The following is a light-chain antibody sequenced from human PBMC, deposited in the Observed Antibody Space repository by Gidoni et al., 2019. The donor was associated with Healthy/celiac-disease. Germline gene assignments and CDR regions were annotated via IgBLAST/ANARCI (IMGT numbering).Light chain of an antibody. Sequence: QSALTQPASVSGSPGQSITIPCTGTSSDVGGYNYVSWYQHHPGKAPKLMIYDVSNRPSGVSNRFSGSKSGNTASLTIAGLQAEDEADYYCSSYTSSSTLAVFGGGTQLTVL. CDR3: SSYTSSSTLAV. V-gene: IGLV2-14*03. CDR2: DVS. CDR1: SSDVGGYNY. J-gene: IGLJ7*01.